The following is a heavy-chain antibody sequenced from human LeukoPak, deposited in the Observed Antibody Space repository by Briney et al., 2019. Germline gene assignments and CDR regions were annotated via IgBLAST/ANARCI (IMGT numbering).Heavy chain of an antibody. V-gene: IGHV4-61*02. D-gene: IGHD3-10*01. CDR2: IYTGGST. J-gene: IGHJ5*02. Sequence: SQTLSLTCTVSGVSISSGIYYWSWIRQPAGKGLEWIGRIYTGGSTNYNPSLKSRVTMSVDTSKNQFSLKLSSVTAADTAVYYCARGLGLWFEGFDPWGQGTLVTVSS. CDR3: ARGLGLWFEGFDP. CDR1: GVSISSGIYY.